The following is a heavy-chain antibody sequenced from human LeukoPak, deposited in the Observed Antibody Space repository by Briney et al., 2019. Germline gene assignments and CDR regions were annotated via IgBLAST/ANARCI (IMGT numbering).Heavy chain of an antibody. CDR2: IGKSGDTI. CDR3: TTVGFLEGDFDY. D-gene: IGHD3-3*01. J-gene: IGHJ4*02. Sequence: PGGSLRLSCAASGFTLSDYYMTWIRQAPGKGLEWVSYIGKSGDTIYYADSVKGRFTISRDNAKNSLYLQMNALRAEDTAVYYCTTVGFLEGDFDYWGQGTLVTVSS. CDR1: GFTLSDYY. V-gene: IGHV3-11*01.